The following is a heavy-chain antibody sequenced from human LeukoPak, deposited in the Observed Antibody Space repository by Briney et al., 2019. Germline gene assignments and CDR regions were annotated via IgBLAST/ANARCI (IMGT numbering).Heavy chain of an antibody. CDR1: GYSFTGYY. J-gene: IGHJ4*02. CDR3: AREGYSSY. Sequence: ASVNVSCKASGYSFTGYYMHWVRQAPGQGLEWMGWVNPNSGGTTYAQKFQGRVTMTRDTSISTAYMELRRLRSDDTAVYYCAREGYSSYWGQGTLVTVSS. V-gene: IGHV1-2*02. D-gene: IGHD4-11*01. CDR2: VNPNSGGT.